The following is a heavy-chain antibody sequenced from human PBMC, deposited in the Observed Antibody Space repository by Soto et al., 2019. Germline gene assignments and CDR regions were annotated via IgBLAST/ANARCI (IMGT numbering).Heavy chain of an antibody. J-gene: IGHJ5*02. CDR2: IKQDGSEI. CDR1: AFNFRSYW. D-gene: IGHD2-2*01. Sequence: GGSLRLSCAASAFNFRSYWMSWVRQAPGKGLEWVANIKQDGSEIYYVDSVKGRFTISRDNAKNSLYLQMNSLRAEDTAVYYCARDSNKGVPGAWGQGTLVTVSS. V-gene: IGHV3-7*01. CDR3: ARDSNKGVPGA.